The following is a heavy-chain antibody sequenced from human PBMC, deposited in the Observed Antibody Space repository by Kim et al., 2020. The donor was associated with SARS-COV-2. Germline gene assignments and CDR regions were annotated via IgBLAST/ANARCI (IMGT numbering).Heavy chain of an antibody. D-gene: IGHD2-15*01. Sequence: NYNPSLKSRVTISVDTSKNQFSLKLSSVTAADTAVYYCARAGVVATYYFDYWGQGTLVTVSS. J-gene: IGHJ4*02. V-gene: IGHV4-61*02. CDR3: ARAGVVATYYFDY.